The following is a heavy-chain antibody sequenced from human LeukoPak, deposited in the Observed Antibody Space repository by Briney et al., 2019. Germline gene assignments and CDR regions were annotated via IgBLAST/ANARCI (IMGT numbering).Heavy chain of an antibody. V-gene: IGHV4-34*01. CDR2: INHSGST. CDR3: ARWLGSPLDY. J-gene: IGHJ4*02. CDR1: GGSFSGYY. D-gene: IGHD3-10*01. Sequence: SETLSLTCAVYGGSFSGYYWSWIRQPPGKGLEWFGEINHSGSTNYNPSLKSRVTISVDTSKNQFSLKLSSVTAADTAVYYCARWLGSPLDYWGQGTLVTVSS.